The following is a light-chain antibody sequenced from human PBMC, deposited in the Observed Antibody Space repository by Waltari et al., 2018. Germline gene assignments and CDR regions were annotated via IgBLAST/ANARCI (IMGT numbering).Light chain of an antibody. CDR3: AAWDDRLRDYV. J-gene: IGLJ1*01. Sequence: QSVLTQPPSAFATPGQRVTISRSGSSPNIGSNSVYWFHQLLGTAPKLVIYRNDPRPSGVPDRFSGAKSGTSASLAISGLRSADEADYYCAAWDDRLRDYVFGTGTKVTAL. V-gene: IGLV1-47*01. CDR1: SPNIGSNS. CDR2: RND.